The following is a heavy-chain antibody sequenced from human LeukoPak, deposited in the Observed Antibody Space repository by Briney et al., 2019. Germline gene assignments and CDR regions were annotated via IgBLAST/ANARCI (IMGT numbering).Heavy chain of an antibody. Sequence: SETLSLTCTVSGVSLNSSSYYWGWIRQPPGKGLEWIGYIYYSGSTNYNPSLKSRVTISVDTSKNQFSLKLSSVTAADTAVYYCARDRGTWNDDGFDYWGQGTLVTVSS. J-gene: IGHJ4*02. CDR1: GVSLNSSSYY. CDR3: ARDRGTWNDDGFDY. D-gene: IGHD1-1*01. V-gene: IGHV4-61*01. CDR2: IYYSGST.